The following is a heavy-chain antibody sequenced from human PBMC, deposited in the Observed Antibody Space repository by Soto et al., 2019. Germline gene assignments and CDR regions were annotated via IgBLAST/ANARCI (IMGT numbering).Heavy chain of an antibody. CDR1: GFTFSSYD. CDR2: IWYDGSNK. V-gene: IGHV3-33*01. Sequence: QVQLVESGGGVVQPGRSLRLSCAASGFTFSSYDMHWVRQAPGKGLEWVAVIWYDGSNKYYADSVKGRFTISRDNSKNTLYLQMNSLRAEDTAVYYCARDAYYYDSSGSYYYYGMDVWGQGTTVTVSS. CDR3: ARDAYYYDSSGSYYYYGMDV. J-gene: IGHJ6*02. D-gene: IGHD3-22*01.